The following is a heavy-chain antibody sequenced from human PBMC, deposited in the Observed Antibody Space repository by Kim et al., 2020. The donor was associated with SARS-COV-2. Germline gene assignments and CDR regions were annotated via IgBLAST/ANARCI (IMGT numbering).Heavy chain of an antibody. CDR3: ARGRTAFICSGGSCKDDY. CDR2: MNPNSGNT. CDR1: GYTFTSYD. D-gene: IGHD2-15*01. J-gene: IGHJ4*02. Sequence: ASVKVSCKASGYTFTSYDINWVRQATGQGLEWMGWMNPNSGNTGYAQKFQGRVTMTRNTSISTAYMELSSLRSEDTAVYYCARGRTAFICSGGSCKDDYWGQGTLVTVSS. V-gene: IGHV1-8*01.